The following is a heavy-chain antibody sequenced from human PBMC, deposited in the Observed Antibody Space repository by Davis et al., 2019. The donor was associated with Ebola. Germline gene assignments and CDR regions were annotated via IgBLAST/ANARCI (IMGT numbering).Heavy chain of an antibody. V-gene: IGHV1-3*04. CDR1: GYTFIDYA. D-gene: IGHD1-14*01. Sequence: ASVKVSCKTSGYTFIDYAVHWVRQAPGQSLEWMGWINTGNGDPRYSQKFQDRLTITRDTPASTVYMELSSLRSEDTAVYYCARKLVTTGYFDHWGQGTLVTVSS. CDR2: INTGNGDP. CDR3: ARKLVTTGYFDH. J-gene: IGHJ4*02.